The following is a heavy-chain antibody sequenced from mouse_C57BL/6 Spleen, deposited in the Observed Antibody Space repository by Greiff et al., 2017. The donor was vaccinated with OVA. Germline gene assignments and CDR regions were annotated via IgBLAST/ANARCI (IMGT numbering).Heavy chain of an antibody. V-gene: IGHV1-43*01. CDR1: GYSFTGYY. Sequence: DVQLQESGPELVKPGASVKISCKASGYSFTGYYMHWVKQSSEKSLEWIGEINPSTGGTSYNQKFKGKATLTVDKSSSTAYMQLKSLTSEDSAVYYCARGAYWGQGTLVTVSA. CDR3: ARGAY. J-gene: IGHJ3*01. CDR2: INPSTGGT.